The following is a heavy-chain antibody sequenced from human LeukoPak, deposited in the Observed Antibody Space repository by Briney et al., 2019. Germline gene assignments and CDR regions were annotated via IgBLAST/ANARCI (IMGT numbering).Heavy chain of an antibody. J-gene: IGHJ4*02. Sequence: KSSETLSLTCTVSGGSISSYYWSWIRQPPGKGLEWIGYIYYSGSTNYNPSLKSRVTISVDTSKNQFSLKLSSVTAADTAVYYCARAKYCSSTSCYDTGGFDYWGQGTLVTVSS. D-gene: IGHD2-2*01. V-gene: IGHV4-59*01. CDR2: IYYSGST. CDR3: ARAKYCSSTSCYDTGGFDY. CDR1: GGSISSYY.